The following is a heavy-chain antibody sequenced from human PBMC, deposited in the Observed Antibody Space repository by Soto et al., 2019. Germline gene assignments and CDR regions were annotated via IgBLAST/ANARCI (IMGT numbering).Heavy chain of an antibody. D-gene: IGHD3-10*01. V-gene: IGHV1-2*04. Sequence: VASVKVSCKASGYTFTGYYMHWVRQAPGQGLEWMGWINPNSGGTNYAQKFQGWVTMTRDTSISTAYMELSRLRSDDTAVYYCARAPYYYGSGSYYYYSGMDVWGQGTTVTVSS. CDR2: INPNSGGT. CDR1: GYTFTGYY. CDR3: ARAPYYYGSGSYYYYSGMDV. J-gene: IGHJ6*02.